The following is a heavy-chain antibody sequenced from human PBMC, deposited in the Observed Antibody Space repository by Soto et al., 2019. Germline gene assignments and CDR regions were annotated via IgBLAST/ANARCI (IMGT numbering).Heavy chain of an antibody. CDR1: DGSISSYY. V-gene: IGHV4-59*01. CDR3: ARPLYSYGPMDV. Sequence: SETLSLTCTVSDGSISSYYWSWIQQPPGKGLEWIGYIYYSGSTNYNPSLKSRVTISVDTSKNQFSLKLSSVTAADTAVYYCARPLYSYGPMDVWGKGTTVTVSS. J-gene: IGHJ6*04. CDR2: IYYSGST. D-gene: IGHD5-18*01.